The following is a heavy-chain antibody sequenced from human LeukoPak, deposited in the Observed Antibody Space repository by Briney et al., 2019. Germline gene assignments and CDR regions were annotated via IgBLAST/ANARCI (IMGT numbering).Heavy chain of an antibody. CDR3: ASDIVATSGDF. V-gene: IGHV3-11*01. J-gene: IGHJ4*02. D-gene: IGHD5-12*01. CDR1: GFTSTDYY. Sequence: GGSLRLSCAASGFTSTDYYMSWIRQAPGKGLEWVAYITSTGDDIYYADSVKGRFTVSRDNAKNALSLPMNTLPVEDTATYYCASDIVATSGDFWGQGTLVSVSS. CDR2: ITSTGDDI.